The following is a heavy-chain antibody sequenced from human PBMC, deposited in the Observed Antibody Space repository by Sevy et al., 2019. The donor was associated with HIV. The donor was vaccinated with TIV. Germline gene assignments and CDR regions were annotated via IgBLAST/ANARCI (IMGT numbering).Heavy chain of an antibody. Sequence: GGSLRLSCAASGFTFDTYWMQWVRQAPGKGLEGVANIRQNGGEIYYWDPVKGGFTISRDNAKESLFLQMTNLKVEDSGIYYCARRFFDVWGQGVLVTVSS. CDR3: ARRFFDV. V-gene: IGHV3-7*01. D-gene: IGHD3-16*01. J-gene: IGHJ4*02. CDR1: GFTFDTYW. CDR2: IRQNGGEI.